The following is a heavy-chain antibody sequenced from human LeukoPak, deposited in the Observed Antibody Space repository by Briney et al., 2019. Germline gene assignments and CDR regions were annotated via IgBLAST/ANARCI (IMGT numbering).Heavy chain of an antibody. V-gene: IGHV4-34*01. D-gene: IGHD6-19*01. J-gene: IGHJ4*02. CDR2: INHSGST. CDR1: GGSFSGYY. Sequence: PSETLSLTCAVYGGSFSGYYWSWIRQPPGKGLEWIGEINHSGSTDYNPSLKSRVTISVDTSKNQFSLKLSSVTAADTAVYYCARDKVLGEQWPVRPYYFDYWGQGTLVTVSS. CDR3: ARDKVLGEQWPVRPYYFDY.